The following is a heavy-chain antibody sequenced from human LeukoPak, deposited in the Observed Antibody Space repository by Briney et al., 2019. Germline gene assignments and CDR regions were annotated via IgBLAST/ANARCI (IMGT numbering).Heavy chain of an antibody. Sequence: PGGSLRLSCAASGFTFSSYGMSWVRQAPGKGLEWVSAISGSGGSTYYADSVKGRFTISRDNSKNTLYLQMNSLRAEDTAVYYCAKVVVDYGDYEDLGYFDYWGQGTLVTVSS. D-gene: IGHD4-17*01. V-gene: IGHV3-23*01. CDR1: GFTFSSYG. J-gene: IGHJ4*02. CDR3: AKVVVDYGDYEDLGYFDY. CDR2: ISGSGGST.